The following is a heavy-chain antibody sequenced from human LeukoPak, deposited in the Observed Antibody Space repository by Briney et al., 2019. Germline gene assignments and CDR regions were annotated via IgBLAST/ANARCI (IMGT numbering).Heavy chain of an antibody. J-gene: IGHJ4*02. CDR3: ARAENRSDSIFDY. D-gene: IGHD4-11*01. CDR1: GYTFTGYY. V-gene: IGHV1-2*02. CDR2: INPNSGGT. Sequence: ASVTVSCKASGYTFTGYYMHWVRQAPGQGLEWMGWINPNSGGTNYAQKFQGRVTMTRDTSISTAYMELSRLRSDDTAVYYCARAENRSDSIFDYWGQGTLVTVSS.